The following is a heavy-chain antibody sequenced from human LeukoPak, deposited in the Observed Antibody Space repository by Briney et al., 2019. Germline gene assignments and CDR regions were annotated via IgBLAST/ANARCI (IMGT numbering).Heavy chain of an antibody. CDR1: GFISSFA. Sequence: GGSPRLSCAASGFISSFAMCWVRQGPARGLEWVSSIRSNGETFYADSVKGRFTLSSDRSRNMVHLQLNNLRVEDTAIYYCAKASWVSNTDAVRWGQGTLVTVSS. V-gene: IGHV3-23*01. CDR2: IRSNGET. D-gene: IGHD6-13*01. J-gene: IGHJ4*02. CDR3: AKASWVSNTDAVR.